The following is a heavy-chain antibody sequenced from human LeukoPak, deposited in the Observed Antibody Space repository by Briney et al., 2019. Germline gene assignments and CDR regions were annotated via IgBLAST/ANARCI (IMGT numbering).Heavy chain of an antibody. CDR2: IYPGDSDT. Sequence: GESLKISCKGYGYSFTSYWIGWVRQMPGKGLEWMGIIYPGDSDTRYSPSFQGQVTISAGKSISTAYLQWSSLKASDTAMYYCAINYDFWSGSSLYGMDVWGQGTTVTVSS. V-gene: IGHV5-51*01. J-gene: IGHJ6*02. CDR1: GYSFTSYW. CDR3: AINYDFWSGSSLYGMDV. D-gene: IGHD3-3*01.